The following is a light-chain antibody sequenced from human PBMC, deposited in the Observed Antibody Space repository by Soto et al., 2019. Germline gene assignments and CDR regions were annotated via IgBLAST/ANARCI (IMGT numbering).Light chain of an antibody. V-gene: IGLV2-11*01. Sequence: QSALTQPRSVSGSPGQSVTISCTGTSSDVGGYDYVSWYQQHPGKAPKLMIYDVSKRPSGVPDRFSGSKSGNTASLTISGLQPEDEADYYCCSYAGSYPFVILGGGTQLTVL. CDR2: DVS. J-gene: IGLJ2*01. CDR3: CSYAGSYPFVI. CDR1: SSDVGGYDY.